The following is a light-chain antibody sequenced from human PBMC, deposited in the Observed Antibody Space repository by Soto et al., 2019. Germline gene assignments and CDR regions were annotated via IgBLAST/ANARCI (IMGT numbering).Light chain of an antibody. Sequence: QSALTQPPSVSGAPGQRVTMSCTGSSSNIGAGYDVHWYQQLPGTAPKLLIYGNSNRPSGVPDRFSGSKSGTSASLAITGLQAEDEADYYCQSYDSSLNAYVFGTGTKLTVL. V-gene: IGLV1-40*01. CDR1: SSNIGAGYD. CDR2: GNS. CDR3: QSYDSSLNAYV. J-gene: IGLJ1*01.